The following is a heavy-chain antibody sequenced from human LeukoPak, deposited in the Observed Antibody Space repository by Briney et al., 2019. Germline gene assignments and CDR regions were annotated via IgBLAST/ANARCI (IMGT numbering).Heavy chain of an antibody. CDR1: GGSFSGYY. CDR3: AREARIVGATLIG. V-gene: IGHV4-34*01. Sequence: SETLSLTCAVYGGSFSGYYWSWIRQPPGKGLEWIGEINYSGSTNYNPSLKSRVTISVDTSKNQFSLKLSSVTAADTAVYYCAREARIVGATLIGWGQGTLVTVSS. CDR2: INYSGST. D-gene: IGHD1-26*01. J-gene: IGHJ4*02.